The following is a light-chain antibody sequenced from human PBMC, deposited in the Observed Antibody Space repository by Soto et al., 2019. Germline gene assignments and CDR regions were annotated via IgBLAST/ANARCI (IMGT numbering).Light chain of an antibody. J-gene: IGKJ4*02. CDR1: HSINSNF. Sequence: VLTQSPGTLSLSPGDRAALSCRASHSINSNFLAWYQQKPGQAPSLLIYGGSTRATGVPDRFSGRGSETDFTLSISRLEPEDFAVYYCHFYGSARTFGRGTKVEIK. CDR3: HFYGSART. V-gene: IGKV3-20*01. CDR2: GGS.